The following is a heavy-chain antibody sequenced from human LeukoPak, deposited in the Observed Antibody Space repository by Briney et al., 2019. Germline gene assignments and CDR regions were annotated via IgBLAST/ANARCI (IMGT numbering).Heavy chain of an antibody. CDR2: ISYDGSNK. CDR1: GFTFSSYA. CDR3: ARDGIVVVPAAIRDAFDI. J-gene: IGHJ3*02. V-gene: IGHV3-30-3*01. Sequence: PGRSLRLSCAASGFTFSSYAMHWVRQAPGKGLEWVAVISYDGSNKYYADSVKGRFTISRDNAKNSLYLQMNSLRAEDTAVYYCARDGIVVVPAAIRDAFDIWGQGTMVTVSS. D-gene: IGHD2-2*02.